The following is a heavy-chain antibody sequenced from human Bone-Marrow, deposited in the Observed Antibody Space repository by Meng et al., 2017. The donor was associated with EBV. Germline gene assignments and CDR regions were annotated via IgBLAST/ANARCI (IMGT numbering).Heavy chain of an antibody. Sequence: EVQLVESGGGLAKAGGALRLSCAASGFTFSSYSMNWVRQAPGKGLEWVSSISSSSSYIYYADSVKGRFTISRDNAKNSLYLQMNSLRAEDTAVYYCARAQGATDYWGQGTLVTVSS. J-gene: IGHJ4*02. CDR3: ARAQGATDY. CDR1: GFTFSSYS. V-gene: IGHV3-21*01. D-gene: IGHD1-26*01. CDR2: ISSSSSYI.